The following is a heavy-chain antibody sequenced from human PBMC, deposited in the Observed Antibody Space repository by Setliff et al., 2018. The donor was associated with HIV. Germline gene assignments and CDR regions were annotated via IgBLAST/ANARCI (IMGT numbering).Heavy chain of an antibody. V-gene: IGHV4-59*11. CDR2: MYYSGST. Sequence: SETLSLTCTVSGGSISSHYWSWIRQPPGKGLEWIGYMYYSGSTNYNPSLKSRVTISVDTSKNQFSLKLSSVTAADTAVYYCARSPVFRRYYDSSGYYFDYWGQGTQVTVSS. CDR3: ARSPVFRRYYDSSGYYFDY. CDR1: GGSISSHY. D-gene: IGHD3-22*01. J-gene: IGHJ4*02.